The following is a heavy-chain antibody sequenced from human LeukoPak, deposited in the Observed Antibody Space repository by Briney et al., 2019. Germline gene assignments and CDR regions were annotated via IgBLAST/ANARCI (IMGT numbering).Heavy chain of an antibody. CDR1: GFTFSGSD. J-gene: IGHJ4*02. V-gene: IGHV3-33*03. D-gene: IGHD6-13*01. Sequence: GRSLRLSCAASGFTFSGSDMHWVRQAPGKGLKWVAVIWHDGSIESYADSVKGRFTVSRDNSKTTLYLQMNSLRAEDTAVYYCAKRTSGSSWYSSDYWGQGTLVTVSS. CDR3: AKRTSGSSWYSSDY. CDR2: IWHDGSIE.